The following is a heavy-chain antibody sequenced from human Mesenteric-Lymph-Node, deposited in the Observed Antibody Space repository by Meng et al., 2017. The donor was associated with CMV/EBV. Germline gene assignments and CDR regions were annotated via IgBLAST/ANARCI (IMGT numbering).Heavy chain of an antibody. CDR2: INHSGST. J-gene: IGHJ6*02. Sequence: ESLKISCAVYGGSFSGYYWSWIRQPPGKGLEWIGEINHSGSTNYNPSLKSRVTISVDTSKNQFSLKLSSVTAADTAVYYCARRRYYYGMDVWGQGTTVTVSS. V-gene: IGHV4-34*01. CDR3: ARRRYYYGMDV. CDR1: GGSFSGYY.